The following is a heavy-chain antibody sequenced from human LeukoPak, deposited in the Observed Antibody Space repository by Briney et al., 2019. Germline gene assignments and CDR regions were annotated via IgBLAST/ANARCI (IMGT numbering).Heavy chain of an antibody. J-gene: IGHJ6*03. D-gene: IGHD6-19*01. CDR1: GFTFSGSA. CDR3: TRSSGWSGGYYYYYMDV. Sequence: GGSLRLSCAASGFTFSGSAMHWVRQASGKGLEWVGRIRSKANSYATAYAASVKGRFTISRDDSKNTAYLQMNSLKTEDTAVYYCTRSSGWSGGYYYYYMDVWGKGTTVTVSS. CDR2: IRSKANSYAT. V-gene: IGHV3-73*01.